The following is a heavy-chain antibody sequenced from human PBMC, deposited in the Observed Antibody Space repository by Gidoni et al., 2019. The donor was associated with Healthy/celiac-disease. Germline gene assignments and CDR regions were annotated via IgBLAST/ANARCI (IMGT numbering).Heavy chain of an antibody. CDR1: GGSISSRSYY. CDR2: IYYSGST. CDR3: ARSRVVGATIGDY. V-gene: IGHV4-39*07. D-gene: IGHD1-26*01. Sequence: QLQLQESGPGLVKPSETLSLTCTVSGGSISSRSYYWGWIRQPPGKGLEWIGSIYYSGSTYYNPSLKSRVTISVDTSKNQFSLKLSSVTAADTAVYYCARSRVVGATIGDYWGQGTLVTVSS. J-gene: IGHJ4*02.